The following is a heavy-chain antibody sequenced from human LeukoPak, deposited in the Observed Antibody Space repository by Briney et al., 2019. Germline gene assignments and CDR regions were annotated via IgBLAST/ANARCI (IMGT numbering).Heavy chain of an antibody. J-gene: IGHJ4*02. V-gene: IGHV4-59*01. CDR1: GGHISTYY. D-gene: IGHD3-22*01. CDR2: IYYSGST. CDR3: ARGITDSIWYLDY. Sequence: PSETLSLTCTVSGGHISTYYWSWIRQASGKGLEWIGYIYYSGSTKYNPSLKSRVTISVDTSKNQFSLKLSSVTAADTAVYFCARGITDSIWYLDYWGQGTLVTVSS.